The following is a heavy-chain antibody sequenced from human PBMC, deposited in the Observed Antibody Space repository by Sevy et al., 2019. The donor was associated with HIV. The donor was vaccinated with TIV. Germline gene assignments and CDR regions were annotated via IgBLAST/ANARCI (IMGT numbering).Heavy chain of an antibody. CDR1: GGSVSSGSYY. Sequence: SETLSLTCTVSGGSVSSGSYYWSWIRQPPGKGLEWIGYIYYSGSTNYNASLKSRVTISVDTSKNQLSLKLSSVTAADTAVYYCARVVDIVVVTAAILNWFDPWGQGTLVTVS. CDR2: IYYSGST. D-gene: IGHD2-2*02. V-gene: IGHV4-61*01. J-gene: IGHJ5*02. CDR3: ARVVDIVVVTAAILNWFDP.